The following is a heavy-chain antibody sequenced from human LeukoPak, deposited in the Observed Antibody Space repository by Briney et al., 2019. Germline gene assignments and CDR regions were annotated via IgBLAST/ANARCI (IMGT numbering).Heavy chain of an antibody. D-gene: IGHD6-19*01. Sequence: GGSLRLSCAASGFTFSSFAMSWVRQTPGKGLEWVSTISHDGGSTYFADSVKGRFTISRDNSKSTLYLQMNSLRAEDTALYFCAKDFSSGLFDYWGQGTLVGVSS. V-gene: IGHV3-23*01. J-gene: IGHJ4*02. CDR1: GFTFSSFA. CDR2: ISHDGGST. CDR3: AKDFSSGLFDY.